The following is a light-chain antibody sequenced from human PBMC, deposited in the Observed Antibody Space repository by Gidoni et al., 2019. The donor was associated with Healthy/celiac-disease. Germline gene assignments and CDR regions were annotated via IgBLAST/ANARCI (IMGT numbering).Light chain of an antibody. CDR2: DVS. CDR3: CSYAGSYTWV. J-gene: IGLJ2*01. Sequence: SALPHPRSVSGSPAQPVTISCTGTSSDVGGYNYVSWYQQHPGKAPKLMIYDVSKRPSGVPDRFSGSKSGNTASLTISGLQAEDEADYYCCSYAGSYTWVFGGGTKLTVL. V-gene: IGLV2-11*01. CDR1: SSDVGGYNY.